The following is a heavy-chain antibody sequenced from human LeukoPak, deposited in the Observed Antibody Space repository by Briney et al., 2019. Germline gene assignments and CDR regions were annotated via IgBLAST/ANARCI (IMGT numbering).Heavy chain of an antibody. Sequence: PSETLSLTCAVSGGSTTSTTSYWGWIRQPPGKGLEWIGTIYYSGSTYYNPSLNSRVTISLDTSKNQFSLNLRFVTAADTAVYFCARYASGSAAFDFWGRGTLVTVSS. V-gene: IGHV4-39*01. J-gene: IGHJ4*02. CDR3: ARYASGSAAFDF. D-gene: IGHD3-10*01. CDR2: IYYSGST. CDR1: GGSTTSTTSY.